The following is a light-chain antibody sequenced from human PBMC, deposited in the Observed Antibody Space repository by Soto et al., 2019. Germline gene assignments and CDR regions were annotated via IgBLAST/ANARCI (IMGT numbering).Light chain of an antibody. Sequence: QPVLTQPPSASGTPGQRVTISCSGSSSNIGAGYDVHWYQLLPGTAPKLLIYNNNNRPSGVPDRFSGSKSGTSASLAITGLQAEDEADYYCQSYDSSLSGVIFGGGTKLTVL. CDR3: QSYDSSLSGVI. CDR1: SSNIGAGYD. CDR2: NNN. J-gene: IGLJ2*01. V-gene: IGLV1-40*01.